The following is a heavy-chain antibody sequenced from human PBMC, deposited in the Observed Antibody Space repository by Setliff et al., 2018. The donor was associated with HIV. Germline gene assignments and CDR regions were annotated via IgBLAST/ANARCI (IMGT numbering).Heavy chain of an antibody. CDR3: ARESDDGNFLGWFDP. Sequence: ASVKVSCKASGYNFTSYGMNWVRQAPGQGLEWMGRISTNTGGPMYAQGFTGRFVFSLDITVNTAYLQISSLKTEDTAVYYCARESDDGNFLGWFDPWGQGTLVTVSS. CDR1: GYNFTSYG. D-gene: IGHD1-26*01. CDR2: ISTNTGGP. J-gene: IGHJ5*02. V-gene: IGHV7-4-1*01.